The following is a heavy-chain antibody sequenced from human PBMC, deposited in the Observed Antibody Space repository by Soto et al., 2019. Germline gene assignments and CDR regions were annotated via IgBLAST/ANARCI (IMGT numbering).Heavy chain of an antibody. CDR1: GFTFSSYA. D-gene: IGHD3-3*01. J-gene: IGHJ6*03. CDR2: ISGSGGST. CDR3: AKSPSYYDFWSGYPGTAHYYYMDV. Sequence: TGGSLRLSCAASGFTFSSYAMSWVRQAPGKGLEWVSAISGSGGSTYYADSVKGRFTISRDNSKNTLYLQMNSLRAEDTAVYYCAKSPSYYDFWSGYPGTAHYYYMDVWGKGTTVTVSS. V-gene: IGHV3-23*01.